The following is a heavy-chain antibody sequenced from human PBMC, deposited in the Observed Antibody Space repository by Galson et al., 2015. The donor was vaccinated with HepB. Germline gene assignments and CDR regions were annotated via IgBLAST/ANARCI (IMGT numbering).Heavy chain of an antibody. CDR3: ARAYCSGANCYDRDSGYQGIAFDV. CDR2: IDQGGSVK. Sequence: SLRLSCAASGFGFFDYWMNWVRQAPGKGLQWVANIDQGGSVKYHVDSVQGRFTISRDNAKNSLYLQMNSLRAEDTAVYYCARAYCSGANCYDRDSGYQGIAFDVWGRGTLVTVSS. CDR1: GFGFFDYW. V-gene: IGHV3-7*01. D-gene: IGHD2-15*01. J-gene: IGHJ3*01.